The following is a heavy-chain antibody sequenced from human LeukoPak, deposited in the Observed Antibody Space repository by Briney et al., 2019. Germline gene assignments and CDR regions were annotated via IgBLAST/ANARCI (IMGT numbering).Heavy chain of an antibody. CDR2: ISYDGSNK. Sequence: LSLTCTVSGGSISSSSYYWGWIRQPPGKGLEWVAVISYDGSNKYYADSVKGRFTISRDNSKNTLYLQMNSLRAEDTAVYYCARDLPRDGYNYVLGYWGQGTLVTVSS. D-gene: IGHD5-24*01. V-gene: IGHV3-30*03. CDR3: ARDLPRDGYNYVLGY. J-gene: IGHJ4*02. CDR1: GGSISSSS.